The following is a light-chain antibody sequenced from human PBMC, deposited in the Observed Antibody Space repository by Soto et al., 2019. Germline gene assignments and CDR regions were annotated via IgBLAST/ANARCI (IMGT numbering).Light chain of an antibody. V-gene: IGKV3D-20*02. CDR1: QSVSNNY. CDR2: GAS. CDR3: QQRNIWPPAT. Sequence: EIVLTQSPGTLSRSPLERATRSCISIQSVSNNYLAWYQQKPGQAPRLLIYGASNRATGIPDRFGGSGSGTEFTLTISSLEPGDFAVYYCQQRNIWPPATFGQGTRLEIK. J-gene: IGKJ5*01.